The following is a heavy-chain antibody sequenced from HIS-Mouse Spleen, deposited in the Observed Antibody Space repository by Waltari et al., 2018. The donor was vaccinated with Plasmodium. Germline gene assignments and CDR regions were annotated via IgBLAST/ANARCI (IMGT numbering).Heavy chain of an antibody. J-gene: IGHJ2*01. Sequence: QVQLQQWGSGLLKPSETLSLTCAVYGGSFCGYYWSWIRQPPGKGLEWIGEINHSGSTNYTPSLKRRVTISGDTSKNQFSLKLSSVTAADTAVYYCARVTSSGVYWYFDLWGRGTLVTVSS. V-gene: IGHV4-34*01. D-gene: IGHD3-3*01. CDR1: GGSFCGYY. CDR3: ARVTSSGVYWYFDL. CDR2: INHSGST.